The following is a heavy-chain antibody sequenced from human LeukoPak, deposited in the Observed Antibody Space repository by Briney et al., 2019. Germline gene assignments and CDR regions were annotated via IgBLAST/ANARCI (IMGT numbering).Heavy chain of an antibody. CDR3: AKSHATAAPPLYLTRGQESIVILSSASTFGPYF. D-gene: IGHD2/OR15-2a*01. V-gene: IGHV3-23*01. J-gene: IGHJ1*01. CDR2: ISGSGGNT. Sequence: SAISGSGGNTYYADSVKGRLTISRDNSKNTLYRQMNSLRAEDTAVYYSAKSHATAAPPLYLTRGQESIVILSSASTFGPYF.